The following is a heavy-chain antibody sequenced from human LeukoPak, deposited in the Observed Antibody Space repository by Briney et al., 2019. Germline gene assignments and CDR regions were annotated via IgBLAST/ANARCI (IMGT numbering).Heavy chain of an antibody. J-gene: IGHJ4*02. Sequence: VASVKVSCKASGYTFTSYGITWVRQAPGQGLEWMGWINSYNGNRYYAKKFQDRFNMTTDTSTSTVYLELQTLTSDDTAIYYCARFQASEFRGFDHWGQGTLITVSS. D-gene: IGHD3-10*01. CDR1: GYTFTSYG. CDR2: INSYNGNR. CDR3: ARFQASEFRGFDH. V-gene: IGHV1-18*01.